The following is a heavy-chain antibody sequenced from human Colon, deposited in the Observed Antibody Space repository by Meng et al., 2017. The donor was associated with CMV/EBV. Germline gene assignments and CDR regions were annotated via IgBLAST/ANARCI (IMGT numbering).Heavy chain of an antibody. CDR3: ARGAKLVGGGLYFDY. CDR2: IHQDGSER. D-gene: IGHD1-26*01. V-gene: IGHV3-7*01. J-gene: IGHJ4*02. CDR1: GFIFNTYW. Sequence: GESLKISCAASGFIFNTYWMSWVRQAPGKGLEWVANIHQDGSERYYVDSVKGRFTVSRDNAKISVYLQMDSLRAEDTAVYYCARGAKLVGGGLYFDYWGLGTLVTGSS.